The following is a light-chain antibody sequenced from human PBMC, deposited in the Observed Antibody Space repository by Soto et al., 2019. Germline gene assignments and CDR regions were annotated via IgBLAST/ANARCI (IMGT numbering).Light chain of an antibody. Sequence: EIVMTQSPATLSVSPGERATLSCRASQSVSSNLAWYQQKPGQAPRLLIYGASTRATGIPARFSGSGSGTEFTLTMSSLQSEDFAVYYGQQYNNWPPITFGQGTGLEIK. CDR2: GAS. CDR3: QQYNNWPPIT. CDR1: QSVSSN. J-gene: IGKJ5*01. V-gene: IGKV3-15*01.